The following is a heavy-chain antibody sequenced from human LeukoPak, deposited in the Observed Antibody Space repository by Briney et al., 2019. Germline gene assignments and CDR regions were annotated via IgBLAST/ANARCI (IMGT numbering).Heavy chain of an antibody. CDR1: GFTFSSHA. CDR2: ISSNGGST. D-gene: IGHD6-19*01. Sequence: GGSLRLSCAASGFTFSSHAMHWVRQAPGKGLEYVSAISSNGGSTYYANSVKGRFTISRDNSKNTLYLQMGSLRAEDMAVYYCAWDSSGSDAFDIWGQGTMVTVSS. CDR3: AWDSSGSDAFDI. V-gene: IGHV3-64*01. J-gene: IGHJ3*02.